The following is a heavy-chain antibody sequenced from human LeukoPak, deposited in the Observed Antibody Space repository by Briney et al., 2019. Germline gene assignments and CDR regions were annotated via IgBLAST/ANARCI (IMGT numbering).Heavy chain of an antibody. CDR1: GVSFSGYY. Sequence: SSETLSLTCAVYGVSFSGYYWSWIRQPPGKGLEWIGEINHSGSTNYNPSLKSRVTISVDSSNKQFSLKPSSVTAADTAVYYCARGQWLVYWGQGTLVTVS. J-gene: IGHJ4*02. V-gene: IGHV4-34*01. CDR3: ARGQWLVY. D-gene: IGHD6-19*01. CDR2: INHSGST.